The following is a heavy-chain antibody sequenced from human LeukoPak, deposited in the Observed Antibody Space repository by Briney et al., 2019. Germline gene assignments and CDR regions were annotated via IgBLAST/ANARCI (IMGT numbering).Heavy chain of an antibody. CDR3: ARGGKAMVTSSYYYYYVDV. D-gene: IGHD5-18*01. V-gene: IGHV3-20*04. CDR1: GFTFDDYG. J-gene: IGHJ6*03. CDR2: INWNGGST. Sequence: GGSLRLSCAASGFTFDDYGMSWVRQAPGKGLEWVSGINWNGGSTGYADSVKGRFTISKDNAKNSLYLQMNSLRAEDTALYYCARGGKAMVTSSYYYYYVDVWGKGTTVTVSS.